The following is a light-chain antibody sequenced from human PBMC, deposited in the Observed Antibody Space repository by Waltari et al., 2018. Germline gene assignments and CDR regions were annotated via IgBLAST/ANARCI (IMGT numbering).Light chain of an antibody. CDR3: AAWDVRLNSVV. CDR2: SND. J-gene: IGLJ2*01. V-gene: IGLV1-44*01. Sequence: QSVLTQPPSASGTPGQTVTISCSGSNSNIGSKPVSWYQQPPGSAPNLLIYSNDRRPSRVPHRFSGSKSRTSASLAITGLQSEDEADYHCAAWDVRLNSVVFGGGTKLTVL. CDR1: NSNIGSKP.